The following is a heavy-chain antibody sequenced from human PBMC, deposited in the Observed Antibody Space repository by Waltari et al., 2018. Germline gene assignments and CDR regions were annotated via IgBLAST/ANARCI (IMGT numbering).Heavy chain of an antibody. D-gene: IGHD1-26*01. V-gene: IGHV3-21*04. CDR1: GFTFSSYS. Sequence: EVQLVESGGGLVKPGGSLRLSCAASGFTFSSYSMNWVRQAPGKGLEWVSSISSSSSYIYYADAVKGRFTISRDNAKNSLYLQMNSLRAEDTALYYCASTNIVGATNYWGQGTLVTVSS. CDR2: ISSSSSYI. J-gene: IGHJ4*02. CDR3: ASTNIVGATNY.